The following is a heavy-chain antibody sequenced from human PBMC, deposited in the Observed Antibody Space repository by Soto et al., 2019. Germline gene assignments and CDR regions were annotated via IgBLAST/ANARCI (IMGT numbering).Heavy chain of an antibody. J-gene: IGHJ4*02. CDR1: GYTFTGYY. CDR2: INPNSGAT. D-gene: IGHD5-12*01. CDR3: ARDAVSTIGDFDY. V-gene: IGHV1-2*02. Sequence: ASVKVSCKASGYTFTGYYMHWVRQAPGQGLEWMGWINPNSGATNQAQKFQGRVTMARDTSISTAYLEPSRLTSDDTAVYYCARDAVSTIGDFDYWGQGTLVTVSS.